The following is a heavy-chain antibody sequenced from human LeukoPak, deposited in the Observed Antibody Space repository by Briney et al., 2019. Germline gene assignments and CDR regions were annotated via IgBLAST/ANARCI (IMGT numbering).Heavy chain of an antibody. V-gene: IGHV4-59*08. Sequence: SETLSLTCTVSGGSISHFYWSWIRQPPGKGLEWIGYIYYSGSTNYNPSLKSRVTMSIDTSKNQFSLKLSSVTAADTAVYYCASSTFGLPNYWGQGTLVTVST. CDR3: ASSTFGLPNY. D-gene: IGHD2/OR15-2a*01. CDR2: IYYSGST. CDR1: GGSISHFY. J-gene: IGHJ4*02.